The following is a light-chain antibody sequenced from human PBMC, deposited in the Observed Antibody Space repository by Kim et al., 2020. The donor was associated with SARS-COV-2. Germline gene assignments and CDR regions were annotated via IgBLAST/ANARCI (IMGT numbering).Light chain of an antibody. CDR3: QQYNSYPLT. J-gene: IGKJ4*01. V-gene: IGKV1-16*02. CDR1: QDISNF. Sequence: DIQMTQSPSSLSASVGDRVTITCRASQDISNFLAWFQQKPGKAPQSLIYAASNLQSGVPSKFSGSRSGTDFTLTISSLQPEDFATYYCQQYNSYPLTFDGGTKVDIK. CDR2: AAS.